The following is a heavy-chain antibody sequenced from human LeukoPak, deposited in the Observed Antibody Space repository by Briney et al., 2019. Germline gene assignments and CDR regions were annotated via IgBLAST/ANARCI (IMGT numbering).Heavy chain of an antibody. CDR2: MNPNSGNT. D-gene: IGHD4-17*01. CDR1: GYTFTGYY. CDR3: ARGNTYGDPQDY. Sequence: ASVKVSCKASGYTFTGYYMHWVRQATGQGLEWMGWMNPNSGNTGYAQKFQGRVTMTRNTSISTAYMELSSLRSEDTAVYYCARGNTYGDPQDYWGQGTLVTVSS. J-gene: IGHJ4*02. V-gene: IGHV1-8*02.